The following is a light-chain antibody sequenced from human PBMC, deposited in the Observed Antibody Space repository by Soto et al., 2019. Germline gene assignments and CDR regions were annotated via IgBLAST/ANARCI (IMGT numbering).Light chain of an antibody. J-gene: IGLJ3*02. CDR2: EVS. V-gene: IGLV2-14*01. Sequence: QSVLTQPASVSGSPGQSITISCTGTSGDVGGYDYVSWYQLHPGKAPKLMVFEVSNRPSGVSYRFSGSKSGNTASLTISGLQAEDEAEYYCNSYTSSTTWVFGAGTKLTVL. CDR3: NSYTSSTTWV. CDR1: SGDVGGYDY.